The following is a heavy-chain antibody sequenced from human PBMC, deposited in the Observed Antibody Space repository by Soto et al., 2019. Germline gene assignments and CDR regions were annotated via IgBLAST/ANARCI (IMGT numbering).Heavy chain of an antibody. Sequence: ASVKVSCKASGYTFTSYGISWVRQAPGQGLEWMGWISAYNGNTNYAQKLQGRVTMTTDTSTSTAYMELRSLRSDDTAVYYCARVRYQLPNYYYYMDVWGKGTTVTVSS. D-gene: IGHD2-2*01. V-gene: IGHV1-18*01. CDR2: ISAYNGNT. CDR1: GYTFTSYG. CDR3: ARVRYQLPNYYYYMDV. J-gene: IGHJ6*03.